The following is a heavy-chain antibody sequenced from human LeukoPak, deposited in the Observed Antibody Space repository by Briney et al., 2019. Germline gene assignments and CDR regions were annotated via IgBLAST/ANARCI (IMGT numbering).Heavy chain of an antibody. Sequence: GGSLRLSCAASGFTFSSYAMSWVRQAPGKGLEWASTISGSGYSTYYAVTVKGRFTISRDNSKKTLYLQMNSLRAEDTAVYYCAKDPDYDTSGYSDFWGQGTLVTVSS. CDR3: AKDPDYDTSGYSDF. CDR2: ISGSGYST. D-gene: IGHD3-22*01. CDR1: GFTFSSYA. V-gene: IGHV3-23*01. J-gene: IGHJ4*02.